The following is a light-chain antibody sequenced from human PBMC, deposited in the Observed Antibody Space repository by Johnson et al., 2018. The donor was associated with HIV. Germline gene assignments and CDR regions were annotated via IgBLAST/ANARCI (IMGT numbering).Light chain of an antibody. CDR3: GTWDSRLKVYL. Sequence: QSVLTQPPSVSAAPGQKVTISCSGSNSNIGNNYVSWYQQLPGTAPKLLIYESTNRPSGIPDRFSGSKSGTSATLGISGLQTGDEADYYCGTWDSRLKVYLVGPGTKVTVL. V-gene: IGLV1-51*02. CDR2: EST. J-gene: IGLJ1*01. CDR1: NSNIGNNY.